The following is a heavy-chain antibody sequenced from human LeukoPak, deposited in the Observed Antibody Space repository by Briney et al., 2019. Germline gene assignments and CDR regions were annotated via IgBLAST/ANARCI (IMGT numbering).Heavy chain of an antibody. CDR3: ARALSRGYSGYDYGLGY. D-gene: IGHD5-12*01. Sequence: ASVKVSCKASGYTFTSYGISWVRQAPGQGLEWMGWISAYNGNTNYAQKLQGRVTMTTDTSTSTAYMELRSLRSDDTAVYYCARALSRGYSGYDYGLGYWGQGTLVTVSS. CDR1: GYTFTSYG. CDR2: ISAYNGNT. V-gene: IGHV1-18*01. J-gene: IGHJ4*02.